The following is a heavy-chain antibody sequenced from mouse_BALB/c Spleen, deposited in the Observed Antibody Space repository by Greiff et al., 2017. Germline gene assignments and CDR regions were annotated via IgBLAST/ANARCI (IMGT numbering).Heavy chain of an antibody. D-gene: IGHD2-10*02. V-gene: IGHV5-17*02. CDR1: GFTFSSFG. Sequence: EVKLMESGGGLVQPGGSRKLSCAASGFTFSSFGMHWVRQAPEKGLEWVAYISSGSSTIYYADTVKGRFTISRDNPKNTLFLQMTSLRSEDTAMYYCARGAYGNYYWYFDVWGAGTTVTVSS. J-gene: IGHJ1*01. CDR3: ARGAYGNYYWYFDV. CDR2: ISSGSSTI.